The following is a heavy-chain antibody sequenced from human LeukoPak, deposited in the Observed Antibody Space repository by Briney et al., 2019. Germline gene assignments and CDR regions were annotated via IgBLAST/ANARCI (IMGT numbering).Heavy chain of an antibody. CDR3: ARMWELPPNYHYGMDV. J-gene: IGHJ6*02. CDR2: ISYDGSNK. D-gene: IGHD1-26*01. CDR1: GFTFSSYA. Sequence: GGSLRLSCAASGFTFSSYAMHWVRQAPGKGLEWVAVISYDGSNKYYADSVKGRFTISRDNSKNTLYLQMNSLRAEDTAVYYCARMWELPPNYHYGMDVWGQGTTVTVSS. V-gene: IGHV3-30-3*01.